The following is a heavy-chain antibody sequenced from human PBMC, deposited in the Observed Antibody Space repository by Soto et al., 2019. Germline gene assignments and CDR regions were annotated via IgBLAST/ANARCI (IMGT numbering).Heavy chain of an antibody. Sequence: PSETLSLTCTVSGGSISSGDYYWSWIRQPPGKGLEWIGYIYYSGSTYYNPSLKSRVTISVDTSKNQFSLKLSSVTAADTAVYYCARDLTTENWFDPWGQGTLVTVSS. D-gene: IGHD4-17*01. CDR3: ARDLTTENWFDP. V-gene: IGHV4-30-4*01. CDR1: GGSISSGDYY. J-gene: IGHJ5*02. CDR2: IYYSGST.